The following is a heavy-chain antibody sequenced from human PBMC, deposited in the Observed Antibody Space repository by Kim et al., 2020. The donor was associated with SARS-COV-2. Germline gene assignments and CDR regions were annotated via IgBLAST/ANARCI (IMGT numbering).Heavy chain of an antibody. J-gene: IGHJ4*02. CDR2: INSDGSTT. CDR3: ARRLPTPSGNSFDY. Sequence: GGSLRLSCSASGFTITTYWMNWVRQAPGKGLVWVSRINSDGSTTDYADSVKGQFTISRDNAKNTLYLQLNSLRAEDTAVYYCARRLPTPSGNSFDYWGQGTLVTVSS. CDR1: GFTITTYW. D-gene: IGHD4-17*01. V-gene: IGHV3-74*01.